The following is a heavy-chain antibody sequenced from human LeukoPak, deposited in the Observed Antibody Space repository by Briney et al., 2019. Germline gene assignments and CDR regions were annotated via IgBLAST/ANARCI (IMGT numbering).Heavy chain of an antibody. Sequence: GESLKISCKGSGYSFTSYWIGWVRQMPGKGLEWMGIIYPGDSDTRYSPSFQGQVTISADKSISTAYLQWSSLKASDTAMYYCASSISAGASVGAFDIWGQGTMVPVSS. CDR2: IYPGDSDT. J-gene: IGHJ3*02. CDR1: GYSFTSYW. V-gene: IGHV5-51*01. D-gene: IGHD6-13*01. CDR3: ASSISAGASVGAFDI.